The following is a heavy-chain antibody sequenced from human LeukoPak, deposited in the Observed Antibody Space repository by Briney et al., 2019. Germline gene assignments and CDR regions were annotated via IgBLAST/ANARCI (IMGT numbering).Heavy chain of an antibody. CDR1: GGSFSGYY. CDR3: ARKFSSGWYYYYGMDV. D-gene: IGHD6-19*01. J-gene: IGHJ6*02. CDR2: INHSGST. V-gene: IGHV4-34*01. Sequence: PSETLSLTCAVYGGSFSGYYWSWIRQPPGKGLEWIGEINHSGSTNYNPSLKSRVTISVDTSKNQFSLKLSSVTAADTAVYYCARKFSSGWYYYYGMDVWGQGTTVTVSS.